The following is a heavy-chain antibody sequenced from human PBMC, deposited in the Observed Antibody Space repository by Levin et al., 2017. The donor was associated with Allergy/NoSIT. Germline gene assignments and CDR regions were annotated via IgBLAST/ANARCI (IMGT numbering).Heavy chain of an antibody. CDR3: ARMGDTAMVDPFDY. J-gene: IGHJ4*02. CDR2: IYSSGST. CDR1: GGSISNYY. Sequence: PSETLSLTCTVSGGSISNYYWSWIRQPPGKGLEWIGYIYSSGSTNYNPSLKSRVTISVDTSKSQFSLKLTSVTAAATAVYYCARMGDTAMVDPFDYWGQGTLVTVSS. D-gene: IGHD5-18*01. V-gene: IGHV4-59*01.